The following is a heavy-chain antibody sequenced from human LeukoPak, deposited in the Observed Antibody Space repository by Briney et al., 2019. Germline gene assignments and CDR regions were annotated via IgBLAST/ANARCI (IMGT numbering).Heavy chain of an antibody. Sequence: GGSLRLSCAASGFTFSNYDMHWVRQTTGKGLEWVSAIDTAGNTYYPGSVKGRFTISRENAKNSLYLQMNSLRAGDTAVYYCARDRALGDAFDIWGQGTMVTVSS. CDR3: ARDRALGDAFDI. CDR2: IDTAGNT. D-gene: IGHD1-26*01. CDR1: GFTFSNYD. V-gene: IGHV3-13*01. J-gene: IGHJ3*02.